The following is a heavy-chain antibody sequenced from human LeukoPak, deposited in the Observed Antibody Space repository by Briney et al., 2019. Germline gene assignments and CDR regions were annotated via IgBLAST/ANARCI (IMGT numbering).Heavy chain of an antibody. D-gene: IGHD3-22*01. CDR2: ISWNSGSI. Sequence: PGGSLRLSCAASGFTFDDYAMHWVRQAPGKGLEWVSGISWNSGSIGYADSVKGRFTISRDNAKNSLYLQMNSLRAEDTALYYCAKGRERYYDSSGYLQHDAFDFWGQGTMVTVSS. CDR3: AKGRERYYDSSGYLQHDAFDF. V-gene: IGHV3-9*01. J-gene: IGHJ3*01. CDR1: GFTFDDYA.